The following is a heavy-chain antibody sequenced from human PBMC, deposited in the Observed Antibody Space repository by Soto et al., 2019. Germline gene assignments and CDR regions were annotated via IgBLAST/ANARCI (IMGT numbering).Heavy chain of an antibody. V-gene: IGHV4-59*01. CDR1: GGSISRYY. CDR2: AYYSGDT. Sequence: SETLSLTCSVSGGSISRYYWSWIRQPPGKGLEWIGYAYYSGDTGYNPSLKSRVTMAVDTSKNQVSLKLSSVTAADTAVYYCARDRSTYGGGGTGEVKENWFDPWGQGALVT. J-gene: IGHJ5*02. CDR3: ARDRSTYGGGGTGEVKENWFDP. D-gene: IGHD2-8*01.